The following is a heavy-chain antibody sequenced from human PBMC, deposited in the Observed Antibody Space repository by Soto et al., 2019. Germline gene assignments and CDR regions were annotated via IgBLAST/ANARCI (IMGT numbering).Heavy chain of an antibody. CDR3: ARGDIWLDP. J-gene: IGHJ5*02. CDR2: IYYSGGT. CDR1: GGSISSDY. Sequence: QVQLQESGPGLVKPSETLSLTCAVSGGSISSDYWSWIRQPPGKGLEWIGYIYYSGGTNYNPSLKSRVTISLDTSKNQFSLKLSSVTAADTAVYYCARGDIWLDPWGQGTLVTVSS. V-gene: IGHV4-59*08.